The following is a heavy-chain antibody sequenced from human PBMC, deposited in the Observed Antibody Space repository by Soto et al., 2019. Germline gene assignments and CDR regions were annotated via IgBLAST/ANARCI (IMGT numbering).Heavy chain of an antibody. D-gene: IGHD1-20*01. CDR2: VFYTGFT. Sequence: SETLSLTFAVSGGSISGSCYSWRRLHQSPGKGPDLIGSVFYTGFTSYNPSLESRVSGSVDTSQNQVSLKVSGVSAADTAVYYCATAQKGYNWNYFEHWGQGALV. V-gene: IGHV4-39*01. CDR3: ATAQKGYNWNYFEH. CDR1: GGSISGSCYS. J-gene: IGHJ4*02.